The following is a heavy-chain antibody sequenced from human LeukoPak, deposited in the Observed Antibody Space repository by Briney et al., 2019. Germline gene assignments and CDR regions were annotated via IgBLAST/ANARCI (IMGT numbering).Heavy chain of an antibody. J-gene: IGHJ4*02. V-gene: IGHV5-51*01. Sequence: GESLKISCKGSGYSLTSYWIGWVRQMPGKGLEWMGIIYPGDSDTRYNPSFQGQVTITADKSISTAYLQWSSLEASDTARYYCASHVGSGWAFDNWGQGTLVTVSS. CDR2: IYPGDSDT. D-gene: IGHD6-19*01. CDR3: ASHVGSGWAFDN. CDR1: GYSLTSYW.